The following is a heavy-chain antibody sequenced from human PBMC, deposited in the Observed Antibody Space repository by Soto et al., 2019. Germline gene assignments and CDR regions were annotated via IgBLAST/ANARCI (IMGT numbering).Heavy chain of an antibody. J-gene: IGHJ4*02. CDR1: GYPFNTYY. CDR2: IHPSGGGS. D-gene: IGHD2-21*02. V-gene: IGHV1-46*02. CDR3: ARGGHIAVVTDSFDS. Sequence: ASAKVSCKSSGYPFNTYYLHWVRQAPGQGLEWMGMIHPSGGGSTYAQKFLGRVTMTMDSSTSTVFMELTSLRSADTAVYYCARGGHIAVVTDSFDSWGQGTLVTVSS.